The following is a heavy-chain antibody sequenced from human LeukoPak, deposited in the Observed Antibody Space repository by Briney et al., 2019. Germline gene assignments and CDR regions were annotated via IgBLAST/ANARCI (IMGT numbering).Heavy chain of an antibody. V-gene: IGHV3-74*01. Sequence: GGSLRLSCAVSGITVSKYWMHGVRQVPGKGLVWVSRIHSDGSTTDYADSVKGRFTITRDSAKNTLYLEMNSLRVEDTAVYYCTRDANHYGGMDVWGQGTTVTVSS. CDR3: TRDANHYGGMDV. J-gene: IGHJ6*02. CDR1: GITVSKYW. CDR2: IHSDGSTT.